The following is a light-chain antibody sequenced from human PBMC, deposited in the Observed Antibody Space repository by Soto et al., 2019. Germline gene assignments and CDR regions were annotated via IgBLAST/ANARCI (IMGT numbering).Light chain of an antibody. CDR3: QQLNSYPRT. V-gene: IGKV1-9*01. Sequence: DIQLTQSPSFLSASVGDRVTITCRASQGISSYLAWYQQKPGKAPKLLIYAASTLPSGVPSRFSGSGSGTEFPLKISRLQPEDFATYYCQQLNSYPRTFGQGTKVEIK. J-gene: IGKJ1*01. CDR2: AAS. CDR1: QGISSY.